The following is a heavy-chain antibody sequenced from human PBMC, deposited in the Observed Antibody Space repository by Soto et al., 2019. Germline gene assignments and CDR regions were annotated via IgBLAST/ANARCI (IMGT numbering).Heavy chain of an antibody. Sequence: SETLSLTCTVSGGSISSYYWSWIRQPPGKGLEWIGYFYYSGSTNYNPSLKSRVTISVDTSKNQFSLKLNSVTAADTAVYYCARGINYYDSSGYLHWGQGTLVTVSS. D-gene: IGHD3-22*01. CDR1: GGSISSYY. CDR2: FYYSGST. CDR3: ARGINYYDSSGYLH. V-gene: IGHV4-59*01. J-gene: IGHJ4*02.